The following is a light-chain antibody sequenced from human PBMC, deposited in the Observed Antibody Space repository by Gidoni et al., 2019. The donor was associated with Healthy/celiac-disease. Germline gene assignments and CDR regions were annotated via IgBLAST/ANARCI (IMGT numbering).Light chain of an antibody. CDR3: AAWDASLTGWV. Sequence: QSVLTQPPSTSGTPGQRVTLSCSGSSSNIGGNIVNWYKQLPGTAPRLLMYSNDQRPSGVPDRFSGSKSGTSASLAISGLQSEDEADYYCAAWDASLTGWVFGGGTKLTVL. V-gene: IGLV1-44*01. CDR2: SND. CDR1: SSNIGGNI. J-gene: IGLJ3*02.